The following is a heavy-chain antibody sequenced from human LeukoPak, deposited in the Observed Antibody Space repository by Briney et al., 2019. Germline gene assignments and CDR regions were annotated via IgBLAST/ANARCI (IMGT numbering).Heavy chain of an antibody. Sequence: PSETLSLTCTVSGGSISSYYWSWIRQPAGKGLEWIWRIYTSGSTNYNASLKSGVSTSVETSKNQFSLTLSSVTAADTAVFYCARENSGSYREFDYWGQGTLDTVSS. D-gene: IGHD1-26*01. CDR3: ARENSGSYREFDY. CDR1: GGSISSYY. J-gene: IGHJ4*02. CDR2: IYTSGST. V-gene: IGHV4-4*07.